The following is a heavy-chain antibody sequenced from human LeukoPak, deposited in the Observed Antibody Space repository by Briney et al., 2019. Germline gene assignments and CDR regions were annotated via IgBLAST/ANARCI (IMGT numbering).Heavy chain of an antibody. CDR1: AGSISSSNYY. Sequence: PSETLSLTCTVSAGSISSSNYYWGWIRQPPGKGLEWIGSIYYSGRTYYNPSLKSRVTISVNTSKKQFSLKLSSVTAADTAVYYCARALYYYDSSGYSPDAFDIWGQGTMVTVSS. J-gene: IGHJ3*02. CDR3: ARALYYYDSSGYSPDAFDI. CDR2: IYYSGRT. V-gene: IGHV4-39*07. D-gene: IGHD3-22*01.